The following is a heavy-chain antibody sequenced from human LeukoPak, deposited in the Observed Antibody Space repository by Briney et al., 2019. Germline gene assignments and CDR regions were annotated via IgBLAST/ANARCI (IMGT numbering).Heavy chain of an antibody. CDR2: IYPGDYDT. CDR3: ASPNLAAAAPYYFDY. V-gene: IGHV5-51*01. D-gene: IGHD6-13*01. Sequence: PGESLKISCKGSGYSFTSYWIGWVRQMPGKGLEWMGIIYPGDYDTRYSPSFQGQVTISADKSISTAYLQWSSLKASDTAMYYCASPNLAAAAPYYFDYWGQGTLVTVSS. J-gene: IGHJ4*02. CDR1: GYSFTSYW.